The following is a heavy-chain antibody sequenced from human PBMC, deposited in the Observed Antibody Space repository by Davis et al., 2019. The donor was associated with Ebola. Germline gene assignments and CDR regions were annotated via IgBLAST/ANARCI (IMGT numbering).Heavy chain of an antibody. D-gene: IGHD3-16*01. CDR3: ARDYVY. CDR1: GGSVSSGSYY. V-gene: IGHV4-61*01. Sequence: GSLRLSCTVSGGSVSSGSYYWSWIRQPPGKGLEWIGYIYYSGSTNYNPSLKSRVTISVDTSKNQFSLKLSSVTAADTAVYYCARDYVYWGQGTLVTVSS. CDR2: IYYSGST. J-gene: IGHJ4*02.